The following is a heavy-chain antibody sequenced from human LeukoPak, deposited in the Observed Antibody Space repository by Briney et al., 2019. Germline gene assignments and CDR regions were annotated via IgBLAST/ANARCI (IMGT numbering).Heavy chain of an antibody. J-gene: IGHJ4*02. CDR2: SYSGGST. Sequence: GGSLRLSCAASGFTVSSNYMSWVRQAPGKGLEWVSVSYSGGSTYYADSVKGRFTISRDNSKNTLYLQMNSLRAEDTAVYYCATARPYYYDSSGYYNFDYWGQGTLVTVSS. D-gene: IGHD3-22*01. V-gene: IGHV3-66*02. CDR1: GFTVSSNY. CDR3: ATARPYYYDSSGYYNFDY.